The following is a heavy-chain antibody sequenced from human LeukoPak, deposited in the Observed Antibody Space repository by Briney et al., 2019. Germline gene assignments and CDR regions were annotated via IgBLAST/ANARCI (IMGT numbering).Heavy chain of an antibody. D-gene: IGHD3-10*01. CDR2: ISSSSSYI. V-gene: IGHV3-21*01. Sequence: PGGSLRLSCAASGFTFSSYSMNWVRQAPGKGVEWVSYISSSSSYIYYPDSVQVRFTISRHNPNNSLYLQMNSLRAEDTAVYYCARDIYYGSGRATYYYYGMDVWGQGTTVTVSS. CDR3: ARDIYYGSGRATYYYYGMDV. J-gene: IGHJ6*02. CDR1: GFTFSSYS.